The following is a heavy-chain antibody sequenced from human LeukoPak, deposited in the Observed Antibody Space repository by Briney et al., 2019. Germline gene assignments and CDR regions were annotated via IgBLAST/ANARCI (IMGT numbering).Heavy chain of an antibody. CDR2: IYYSGST. Sequence: PSETLSLTCTVSGGSISSYYWSWIRQPPGKGLEWIGYIYYSGSTNYNPSLKSRVTISVDTSKNQSSLKLSSVTAADTAVYYCAMGRLVAGPDYWGQGTLVTVSS. J-gene: IGHJ4*02. CDR1: GGSISSYY. D-gene: IGHD6-19*01. V-gene: IGHV4-59*01. CDR3: AMGRLVAGPDY.